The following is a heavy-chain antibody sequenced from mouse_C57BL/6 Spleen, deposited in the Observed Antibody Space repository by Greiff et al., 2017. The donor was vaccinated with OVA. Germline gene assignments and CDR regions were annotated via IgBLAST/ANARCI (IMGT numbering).Heavy chain of an antibody. CDR2: IDPENGDT. CDR3: TTGGDSSGYGYYLDY. V-gene: IGHV14-4*01. D-gene: IGHD3-2*02. Sequence: EVKLMESGAELVRPGASVKLSCTASGFNIKDDYMHWVKQRPEQGLEWIGWIDPENGDTEYASKFQGKATITADTSSNTAYLQLRSLTSEDTAVYYCTTGGDSSGYGYYLDYWGQGTTLTVSS. J-gene: IGHJ2*01. CDR1: GFNIKDDY.